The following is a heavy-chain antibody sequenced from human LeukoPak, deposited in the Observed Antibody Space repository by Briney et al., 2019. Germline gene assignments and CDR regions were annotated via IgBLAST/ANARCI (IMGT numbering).Heavy chain of an antibody. J-gene: IGHJ4*02. Sequence: GGSLTLSCAASGFTFITSWMTWVRQAPGKGLEWVANIRGDGNDKQYAGSVQGRFSISRDNAKDSVYLQMNSLRAEDTAVYYCATSFSYAFDCRGQGILVTVSS. V-gene: IGHV3-7*01. D-gene: IGHD2/OR15-2a*01. CDR3: ATSFSYAFDC. CDR1: GFTFITSW. CDR2: IRGDGNDK.